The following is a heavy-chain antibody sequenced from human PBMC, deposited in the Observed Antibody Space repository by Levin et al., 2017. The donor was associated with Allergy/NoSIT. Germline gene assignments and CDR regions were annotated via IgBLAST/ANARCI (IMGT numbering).Heavy chain of an antibody. J-gene: IGHJ3*02. D-gene: IGHD2-2*02. CDR3: AKSLGYCSSSSCYTDAFDI. CDR2: IIPVFGTP. Sequence: PKASVKVSCKTSGGTFSTYSINWVRQAPGQGLEWMGGIIPVFGTPTYTQKFQGRVTITADKSTSTAYMELSSLRSEDTALYYCAKSLGYCSSSSCYTDAFDIWGQGTLVTVSS. V-gene: IGHV1-69*06. CDR1: GGTFSTYS.